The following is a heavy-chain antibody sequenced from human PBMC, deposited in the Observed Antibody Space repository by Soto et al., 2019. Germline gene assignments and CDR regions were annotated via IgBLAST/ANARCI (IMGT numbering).Heavy chain of an antibody. CDR3: ARGVIAAAAWFDP. J-gene: IGHJ5*02. CDR1: GYTFTGYY. CDR2: INPNSGGT. V-gene: IGHV1-2*04. Sequence: ASVKVSCKASGYTFTGYYMHCVRQAPGQGLEWMGWINPNSGGTNYAQKFQGWVTMTRDTSISTAYMELSRLRSDDTAVYYCARGVIAAAAWFDPWGQGTLVTVSS. D-gene: IGHD6-13*01.